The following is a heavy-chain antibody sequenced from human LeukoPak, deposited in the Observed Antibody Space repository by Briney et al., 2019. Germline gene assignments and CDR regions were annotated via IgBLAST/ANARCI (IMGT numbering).Heavy chain of an antibody. J-gene: IGHJ4*02. Sequence: PGGSLRLSCAASGFTFSSYSMNWVRQAPGKGLEYVSAIDSSGGSTYYANSVKGRFTISRDNSKNTLYLQMGSLRAEDTAMYYCARYSSSRAFDYWGQGALITVSS. CDR1: GFTFSSYS. D-gene: IGHD6-13*01. CDR3: ARYSSSRAFDY. V-gene: IGHV3-64*01. CDR2: IDSSGGST.